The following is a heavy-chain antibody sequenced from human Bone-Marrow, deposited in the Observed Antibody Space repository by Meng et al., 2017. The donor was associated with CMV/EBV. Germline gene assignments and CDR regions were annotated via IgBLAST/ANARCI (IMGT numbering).Heavy chain of an antibody. D-gene: IGHD2/OR15-2a*01. CDR1: GGTFSSYA. J-gene: IGHJ6*01. CDR2: IIPIFGTA. CDR3: ASPLSVWPYYYYHGKDV. V-gene: IGHV1-69*05. Sequence: SVKVSCKASGGTFSSYAISWVRQAPGQGLEWMGGIIPIFGTANYAQKFQGRVTITTDESTSTAYMELSSLRSEDTAVYYCASPLSVWPYYYYHGKDVWGQGTTVTVSS.